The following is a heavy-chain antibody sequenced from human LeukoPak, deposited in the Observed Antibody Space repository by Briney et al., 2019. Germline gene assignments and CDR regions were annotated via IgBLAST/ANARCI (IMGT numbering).Heavy chain of an antibody. CDR3: ARVGEPMVRGVIINRDWFDP. V-gene: IGHV1-18*01. CDR1: GYTFTSYG. J-gene: IGHJ5*02. CDR2: ISAYNGNT. Sequence: APVKVSCKASGYTFTSYGISWVRQAPGQGLEWMGWISAYNGNTNYAQKLQGRVTMTTDTSTSTAYMELRSLRSDDTAVYYCARVGEPMVRGVIINRDWFDPWGQGTLVTVSS. D-gene: IGHD3-10*01.